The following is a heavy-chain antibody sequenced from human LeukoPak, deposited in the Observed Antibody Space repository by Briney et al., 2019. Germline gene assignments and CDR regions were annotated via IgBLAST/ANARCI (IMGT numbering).Heavy chain of an antibody. CDR3: ARLRGYPGHYYYYYGMDV. V-gene: IGHV4-59*08. J-gene: IGHJ6*02. CDR2: IYYSGST. CDR1: GGSISSYY. D-gene: IGHD5-12*01. Sequence: SETLSLTCTVSGGSISSYYWSWIRQPPGKGLEWIGYIYYSGSTNYNPSLKSRVTISVDTSKNQFSLKLSSVTAADTAVYYCARLRGYPGHYYYYYGMDVWGQGTMVTVSS.